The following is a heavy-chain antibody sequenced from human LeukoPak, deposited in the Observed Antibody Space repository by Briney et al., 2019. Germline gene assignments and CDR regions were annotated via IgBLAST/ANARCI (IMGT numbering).Heavy chain of an antibody. CDR1: GFPFSSYN. CDR2: ITSSSNYI. J-gene: IGHJ4*02. V-gene: IGHV3-21*01. CDR3: ARDGGRREDY. Sequence: GGSLGLSCAASGFPFSSYNMNWVRQAPGKGLEWVSSITSSSNYIYYADSVKGRFTISRDNAKNSLYLQMNSLRAEDTAVYYCARDGGRREDYWGQGALVTVSS. D-gene: IGHD2-15*01.